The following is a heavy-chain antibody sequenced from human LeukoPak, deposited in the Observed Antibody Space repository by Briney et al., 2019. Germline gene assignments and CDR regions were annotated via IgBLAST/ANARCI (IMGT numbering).Heavy chain of an antibody. Sequence: SVNLFRKVSGYTFTSYYMHWVRHASGQGLEWRGIFNPSGGSTSYAKKLPRRDTMTRDTSTSTVYMELSSLRSEDTVVYYCAVCKRRYWFDRWGEGTLVTVSS. CDR1: GYTFTSYY. V-gene: IGHV1-46*01. D-gene: IGHD6-25*01. J-gene: IGHJ5*02. CDR2: FNPSGGST. CDR3: AVCKRRYWFDR.